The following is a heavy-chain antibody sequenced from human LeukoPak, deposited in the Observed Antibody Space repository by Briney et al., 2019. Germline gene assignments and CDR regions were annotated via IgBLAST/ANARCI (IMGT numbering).Heavy chain of an antibody. D-gene: IGHD3-9*01. CDR1: GGTFSSYA. CDR3: AKDMYDILTGYDIGRDNWFDP. Sequence: ASVKVSCKASGGTFSSYAISWVRQAPGQGLEWMGGIIPILGTANYAPKFQDRVTITADESTSTAYVELSSLRAEDTAVYYCAKDMYDILTGYDIGRDNWFDPWGQGTLVSVSS. CDR2: IIPILGTA. V-gene: IGHV1-69*13. J-gene: IGHJ5*02.